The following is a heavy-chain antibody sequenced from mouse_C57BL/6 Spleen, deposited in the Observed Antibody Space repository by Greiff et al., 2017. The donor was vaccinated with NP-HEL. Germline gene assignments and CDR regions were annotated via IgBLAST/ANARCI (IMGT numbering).Heavy chain of an antibody. Sequence: QVQLQQSGPGLVQPSQSLSITCTVSGFSLTSYGVHWVRQSPGKGLEWLGVIWSGGSTDYNAAFISRLSISKDNSKSQVFFKMNSLQADDTAIYYCARYYGNYDYAMDYWGQGTSVTVSS. D-gene: IGHD2-1*01. CDR1: GFSLTSYG. V-gene: IGHV2-2*01. CDR3: ARYYGNYDYAMDY. CDR2: IWSGGST. J-gene: IGHJ4*01.